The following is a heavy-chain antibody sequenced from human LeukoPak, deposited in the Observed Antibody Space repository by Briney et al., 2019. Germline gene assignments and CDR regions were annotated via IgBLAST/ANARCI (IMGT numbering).Heavy chain of an antibody. J-gene: IGHJ3*02. CDR1: GFAFSSYA. CDR3: ASPYDFWSGYPTAFDI. V-gene: IGHV3-23*01. CDR2: ISGSGGST. D-gene: IGHD3-3*01. Sequence: GGSLRLSCAASGFAFSSYAMSWVRQAPGKGLEWVSAISGSGGSTYYADSVKGRFTISRDNSKNTLYLQMNSLRAEDTAVYYCASPYDFWSGYPTAFDIWGQGTMVTVSS.